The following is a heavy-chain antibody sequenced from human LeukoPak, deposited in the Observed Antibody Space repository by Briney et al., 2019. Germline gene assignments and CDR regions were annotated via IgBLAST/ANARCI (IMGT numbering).Heavy chain of an antibody. Sequence: GGSLRLSCAASGFTFSSYTMNWVRQAPGKGLEWVAVISYDGSNKYYADSVKGRFTISRDNSKNTLYLQMNSLRAEDTAVYYCAREGDYYYMDVWGKGTTVTVSS. CDR2: ISYDGSNK. V-gene: IGHV3-30*04. CDR1: GFTFSSYT. CDR3: AREGDYYYMDV. J-gene: IGHJ6*03.